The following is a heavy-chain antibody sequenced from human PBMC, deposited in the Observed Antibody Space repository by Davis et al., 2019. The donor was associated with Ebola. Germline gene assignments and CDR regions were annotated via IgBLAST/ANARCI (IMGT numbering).Heavy chain of an antibody. Sequence: PGGSLRLSCAASGFTFSSYSMNWVRQAPGKGLEWVSSISSSSSYIYYADTVKGRFTISRDTAKNSLYLQMNSLRAEDTAVHYWASGGGWGYSYGKTDYYFYGLDVWGQGTTVTVSS. CDR3: ASGGGWGYSYGKTDYYFYGLDV. V-gene: IGHV3-21*04. CDR2: ISSSSSYI. D-gene: IGHD5-18*01. CDR1: GFTFSSYS. J-gene: IGHJ6*02.